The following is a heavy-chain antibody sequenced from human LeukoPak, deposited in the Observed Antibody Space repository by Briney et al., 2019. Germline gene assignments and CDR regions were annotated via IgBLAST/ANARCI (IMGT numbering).Heavy chain of an antibody. CDR3: ARGRTGAAALDF. D-gene: IGHD2-2*01. CDR1: GGSFSGHY. CDR2: STHTGSP. J-gene: IGHJ4*02. Sequence: SETLSLTYAVYGGSFSGHYWTWIRQAPGKGLECIGESTHTGSPNYNTSLKSRVTISVDTSKNQFSLKLTSVSAADTAVYHCARGRTGAAALDFWGPGTLVTVSS. V-gene: IGHV4-34*01.